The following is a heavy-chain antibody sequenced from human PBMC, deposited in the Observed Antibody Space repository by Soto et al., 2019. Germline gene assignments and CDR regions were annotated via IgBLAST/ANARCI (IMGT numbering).Heavy chain of an antibody. CDR2: INPNSGGT. D-gene: IGHD5-12*01. CDR1: GYTFTGYY. Sequence: ASVKVSCMASGYTFTGYYMHWVRQAPGQGLEWMGWINPNSGGTNYAQKFQGWVTMTRDTSISTAYMELSRLRSDDTAVYYCARDLVGYSGYDFAFDIWGQGTMVTVSS. CDR3: ARDLVGYSGYDFAFDI. V-gene: IGHV1-2*04. J-gene: IGHJ3*02.